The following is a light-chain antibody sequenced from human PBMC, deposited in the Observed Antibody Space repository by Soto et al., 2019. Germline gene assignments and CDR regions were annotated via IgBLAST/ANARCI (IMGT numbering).Light chain of an antibody. CDR3: QSYDSSLSRFV. CDR1: SSNIGAGYD. V-gene: IGLV1-40*01. J-gene: IGLJ1*01. CDR2: GNS. Sequence: QSVLTQPPSVSGAPGQRVTISCTGSSSNIGAGYDVHWYQQLPGTAPKLLIYGNSNRPSGVPDRFSGSKSGTSASLAITGLQAEDEAYYYCQSYDSSLSRFVFGTGTKVTVL.